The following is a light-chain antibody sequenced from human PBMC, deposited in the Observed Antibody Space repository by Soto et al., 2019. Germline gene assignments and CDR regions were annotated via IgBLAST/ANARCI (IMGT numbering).Light chain of an antibody. CDR1: SSDVGGYNY. J-gene: IGLJ1*01. CDR2: EVS. Sequence: QSALTQPASVYGSPGQSITISCTGTSSDVGGYNYVSWYQHHPGKAPKPMIYEVSNRPSGFSSRFSGSKSGNTASLTISGLQAEDEADYYCSSYAGSSTHYVFGTGTKLTVL. V-gene: IGLV2-14*01. CDR3: SSYAGSSTHYV.